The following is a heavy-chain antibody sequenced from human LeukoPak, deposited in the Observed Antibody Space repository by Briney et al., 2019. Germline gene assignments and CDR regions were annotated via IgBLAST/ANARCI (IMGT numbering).Heavy chain of an antibody. D-gene: IGHD6-19*01. CDR1: GGSFSGFY. V-gene: IGHV4-34*01. CDR2: INHSGST. CDR3: ASRYSSGWWHY. J-gene: IGHJ4*02. Sequence: SETPSLTCAVHGGSFSGFYWGWIRQPPGKGVEWIGEINHSGSTNYNPSLKSRVTISVDTSKNQFSLKLSSVTAADTAVYYCASRYSSGWWHYWGRGTLVTVSS.